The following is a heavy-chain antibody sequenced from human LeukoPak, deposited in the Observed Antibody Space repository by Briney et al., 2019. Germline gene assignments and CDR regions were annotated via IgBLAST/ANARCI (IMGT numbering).Heavy chain of an antibody. J-gene: IGHJ4*02. Sequence: PSETLFLTCAVYGGSFSGYYWSWIRQPPGEGLEWIGEINHSGSTNYNPSLKSRVTISVDTSKNQFSLKLSSVTAADAAVYYGARMPRSSYYYDSSGYPREYYFDYWGQGTLVTVSS. V-gene: IGHV4-34*01. CDR3: ARMPRSSYYYDSSGYPREYYFDY. CDR1: GGSFSGYY. D-gene: IGHD3-22*01. CDR2: INHSGST.